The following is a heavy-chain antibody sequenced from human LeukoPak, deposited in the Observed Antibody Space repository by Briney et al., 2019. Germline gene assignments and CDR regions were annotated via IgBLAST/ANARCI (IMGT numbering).Heavy chain of an antibody. CDR2: IKQDGSDK. D-gene: IGHD3-22*01. CDR1: GFPFSSYW. V-gene: IGHV3-7*01. J-gene: IGHJ4*02. Sequence: GGSLRLSCVASGFPFSSYWMSWVRQAPGKGLEWVANIKQDGSDKYYVDSVKGRFTISRDNAKNTLYLQMNSRRAEDTAVYYCAREGDGSGYDSVSFVYWGQGTLVTVSS. CDR3: AREGDGSGYDSVSFVY.